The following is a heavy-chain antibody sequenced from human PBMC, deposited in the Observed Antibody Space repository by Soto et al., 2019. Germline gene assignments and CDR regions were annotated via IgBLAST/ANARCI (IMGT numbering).Heavy chain of an antibody. D-gene: IGHD3-10*01. CDR1: GFTFSDYY. Sequence: QVQLVESGGGLVKPGGSLRLSCAASGFTFSDYYMSWIRQAPGKGLEWVSYISSSGSTLYYADSVKGRFTISRDNAKNSLYLQMNSLRAEDTAVYYCAGEALWFGEYSDYYYGMDVWGHGTTVTVSS. V-gene: IGHV3-11*01. CDR3: AGEALWFGEYSDYYYGMDV. CDR2: ISSSGSTL. J-gene: IGHJ6*02.